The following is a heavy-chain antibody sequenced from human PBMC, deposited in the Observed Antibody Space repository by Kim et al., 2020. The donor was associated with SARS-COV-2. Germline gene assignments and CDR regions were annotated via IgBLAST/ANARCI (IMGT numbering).Heavy chain of an antibody. CDR3: AKDKKFGSFLFDY. J-gene: IGHJ4*02. V-gene: IGHV3-33*06. CDR2: IWYDGSNK. D-gene: IGHD3-10*01. Sequence: GGSLRLSCAASGFTFSSYGMHWVRQAPGKGLEWVAVIWYDGSNKYYADSVKGRFTISRDNSKNTLYLQMNSLRAEDTAVYYCAKDKKFGSFLFDYWGQGTLVTVSS. CDR1: GFTFSSYG.